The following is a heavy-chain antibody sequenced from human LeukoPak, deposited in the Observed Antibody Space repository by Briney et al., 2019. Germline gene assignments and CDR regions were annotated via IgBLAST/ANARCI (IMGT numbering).Heavy chain of an antibody. Sequence: PGGSLRLSCAASGFTFSSYAMSWVRQAPGKGLEWVSAISGSGGSTYYADSVKGRFTISRDNSKNTLYLQMNSLRAEYTAVYYCAKDRTVRGVIGDAFDIWGQGTMVTVSS. CDR1: GFTFSSYA. V-gene: IGHV3-23*01. J-gene: IGHJ3*02. CDR3: AKDRTVRGVIGDAFDI. D-gene: IGHD3-10*01. CDR2: ISGSGGST.